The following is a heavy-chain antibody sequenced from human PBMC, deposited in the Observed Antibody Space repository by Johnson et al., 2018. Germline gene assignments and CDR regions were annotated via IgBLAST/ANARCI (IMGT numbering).Heavy chain of an antibody. CDR1: GFTFSNAW. V-gene: IGHV3-15*01. J-gene: IGHJ3*02. CDR2: IKSKTDGGTT. CDR3: SPYYDILTGYPRGAFDI. Sequence: VQLVQSGGGLVKPGGSLRLSCAASGFTFSNAWMSWVRQAPGKGLEWVGRIKSKTDGGTTDYAAPVKGRFTISRDASKNTLYLLMNSLKTEDTAVYYCSPYYDILTGYPRGAFDIWGQGTMVTVSS. D-gene: IGHD3-9*01.